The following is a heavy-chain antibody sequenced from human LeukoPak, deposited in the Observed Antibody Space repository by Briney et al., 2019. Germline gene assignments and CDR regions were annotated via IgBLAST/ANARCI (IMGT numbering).Heavy chain of an antibody. CDR2: MYYSGST. CDR1: GGSFSGYY. Sequence: SETLSLTCAVYGGSFSGYYCSWIRQPPGKGLEWIGNMYYSGSTNYNPSLKSRVTISVDTSKNQFSLKLSSVTAADTAVYYCARESYYGSGSEGYFAYWGQGTLVTVSS. CDR3: ARESYYGSGSEGYFAY. D-gene: IGHD3-10*01. J-gene: IGHJ4*02. V-gene: IGHV4-59*01.